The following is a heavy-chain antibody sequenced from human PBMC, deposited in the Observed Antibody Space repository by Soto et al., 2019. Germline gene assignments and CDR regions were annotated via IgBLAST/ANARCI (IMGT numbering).Heavy chain of an antibody. V-gene: IGHV1-69*06. CDR1: GATFSSYA. J-gene: IGHJ4*02. CDR2: IIPIFGTA. CDR3: ARGSKATTFDY. Sequence: SVKVSCKASGATFSSYAISWVRQAPGQGLEWMGGIIPIFGTANYAQKFQGRVTITADKSTSTAYMELSSLRSEDTAVYYCARGSKATTFDYWGQGTLVTVSS.